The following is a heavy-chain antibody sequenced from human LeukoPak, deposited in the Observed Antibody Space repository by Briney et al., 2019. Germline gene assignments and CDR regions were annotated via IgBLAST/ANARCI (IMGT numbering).Heavy chain of an antibody. CDR3: TRGSGRYVMVDW. V-gene: IGHV3-49*03. D-gene: IGHD6-19*01. J-gene: IGHJ4*02. Sequence: GGSLRLSCTASGFTFADFTVSWFRQSPGQGLEWVGFIRSNVYGGTTEHAASVEARFTVSRDDSNSIAYLQMNSLKTEDTAVYYCTRGSGRYVMVDWWGQGTLVTVSS. CDR1: GFTFADFT. CDR2: IRSNVYGGTT.